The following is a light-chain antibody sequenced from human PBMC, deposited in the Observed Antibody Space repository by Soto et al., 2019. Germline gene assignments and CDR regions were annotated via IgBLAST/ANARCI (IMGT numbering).Light chain of an antibody. CDR3: CSYTSSSTHV. J-gene: IGLJ1*01. V-gene: IGLV2-14*03. CDR1: SSDVGRYNF. CDR2: DVN. Sequence: QSVLTQPASVSGSPGQSITISCTGTSSDVGRYNFVSWYQQHPGKVPKLMIFDVNRRPSGVSDRFSGSKSGNAASLTISGLHAEDEGDYYCCSYTSSSTHVFGSGTKLTVL.